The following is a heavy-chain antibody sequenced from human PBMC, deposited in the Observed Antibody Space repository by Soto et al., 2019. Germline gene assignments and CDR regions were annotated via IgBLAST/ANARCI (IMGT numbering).Heavy chain of an antibody. CDR2: INPDTGTT. CDR1: GYTFTHYY. CDR3: ASCPISGGDSYFAY. J-gene: IGHJ4*02. Sequence: QVQLVQSGAEVRKPGASVKLSCQASGYTFTHYYIHWVRQAPGQGLEWLGIINPDTGTTSYAQTFQGRVTLATDTSARTVYLELSGLAAEDTAVYYCASCPISGGDSYFAYWGQGTLVTVSS. D-gene: IGHD2-21*01. V-gene: IGHV1-46*01.